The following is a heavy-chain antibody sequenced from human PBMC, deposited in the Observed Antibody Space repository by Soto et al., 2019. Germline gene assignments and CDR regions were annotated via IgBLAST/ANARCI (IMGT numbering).Heavy chain of an antibody. CDR2: INAGNGNT. D-gene: IGHD3-3*01. CDR1: GYTFTSYS. CDR3: ARGSITIFGVVISYFDY. V-gene: IGHV1-3*01. Sequence: GASVKVSCKASGYTFTSYSMYWARQAPGQRLEWMGWINAGNGNTKYSQKFQGRVTITRDTSASTAYMELSSLRSEDTAVYYCARGSITIFGVVISYFDYWGQGTLVTVSS. J-gene: IGHJ4*02.